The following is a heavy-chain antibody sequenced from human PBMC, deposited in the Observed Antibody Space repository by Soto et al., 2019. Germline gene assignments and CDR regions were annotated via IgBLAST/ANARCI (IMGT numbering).Heavy chain of an antibody. J-gene: IGHJ4*02. Sequence: GGSLRLSCAASGFTFSSYGMHWVRQAPGKGLEWVAVIWYDGSNKYYADSVKGRFTISRDNSKNTLYLQMNSLRAEDTAVYYCAREQQVFYFDYWGQGTLVTVSS. V-gene: IGHV3-33*01. D-gene: IGHD6-13*01. CDR1: GFTFSSYG. CDR2: IWYDGSNK. CDR3: AREQQVFYFDY.